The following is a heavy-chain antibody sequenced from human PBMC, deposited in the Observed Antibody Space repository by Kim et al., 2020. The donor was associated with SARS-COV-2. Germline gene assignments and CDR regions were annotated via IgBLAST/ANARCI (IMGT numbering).Heavy chain of an antibody. CDR2: ISYDGSNK. D-gene: IGHD4-17*01. V-gene: IGHV3-30-3*01. CDR1: GFTFSSYA. J-gene: IGHJ4*02. CDR3: ARDLNYGGNSGPG. Sequence: GGSLRLSCAASGFTFSSYAMHWVRQAPGKGLEWVAVISYDGSNKYYADSVKGRFTISRDNSKNTLYLQMNSLRAEDTAVYYCARDLNYGGNSGPGWGQGTLVTVSS.